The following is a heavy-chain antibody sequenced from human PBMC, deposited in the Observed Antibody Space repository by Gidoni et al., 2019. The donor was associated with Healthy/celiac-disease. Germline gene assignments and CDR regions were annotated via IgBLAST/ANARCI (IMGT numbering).Heavy chain of an antibody. CDR1: GGTFSSYA. J-gene: IGHJ5*02. D-gene: IGHD3-10*01. V-gene: IGHV1-69*06. CDR2: IIPIFGTA. Sequence: QVQLVQSGAAVKQPGSSVKVSCKASGGTFSSYAISWVRQAPGQGLEWMGGIIPIFGTANYAQKFQGRVTITADKSTSTAYMELSSLRSEDTAVYYCARLVIAMVRGVIINLGFDPWGQGTLVTVSS. CDR3: ARLVIAMVRGVIINLGFDP.